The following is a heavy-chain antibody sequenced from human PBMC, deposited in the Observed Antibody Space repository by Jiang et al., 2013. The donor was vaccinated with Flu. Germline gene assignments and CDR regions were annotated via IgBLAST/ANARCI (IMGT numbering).Heavy chain of an antibody. J-gene: IGHJ4*02. CDR1: GFTFNYHA. Sequence: SCAASGFTFNYHAMYWVARLQARGWEWVTSIRFDWKYSLLCRLVKGRFTVSRDNSENTLYLQMNNLRPDDTAIYYCATLRGSSYDTYLADYWGQGTLVTSPQ. CDR2: IRFDWKYS. V-gene: IGHV3-30*02. D-gene: IGHD3-9*01. CDR3: ATLRGSSYDTYLADY.